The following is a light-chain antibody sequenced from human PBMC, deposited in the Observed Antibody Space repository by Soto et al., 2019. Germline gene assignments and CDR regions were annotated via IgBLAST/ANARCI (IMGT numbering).Light chain of an antibody. V-gene: IGKV1-5*01. CDR1: QSISSW. CDR2: DSS. CDR3: QQFDYYPVT. Sequence: DIQMTQSPSTLSASVGDRVTITCRASQSISSWLAWYQQKPGKVPKLLIYDSSSLQSGVPSRFSGSGSGTEFTLTIIRLQPDDIATYFCQQFDYYPVTFGGGTKVEI. J-gene: IGKJ4*01.